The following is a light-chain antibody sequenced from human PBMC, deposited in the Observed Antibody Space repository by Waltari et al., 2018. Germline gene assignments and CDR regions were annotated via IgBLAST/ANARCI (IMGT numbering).Light chain of an antibody. J-gene: IGKJ1*01. CDR1: QNIRTY. CDR3: QQSFSSPWT. V-gene: IGKV1-39*01. CDR2: GAS. Sequence: DIQMTQSPSSLSASVGDTVTVTCRASQNIRTYLNWYQQKTAKAPKLLIYGASTLQRGVPSRFRGSASGTEFTLTVTNLQPDDFATYFCQQSFSSPWTFGQGTTVEVK.